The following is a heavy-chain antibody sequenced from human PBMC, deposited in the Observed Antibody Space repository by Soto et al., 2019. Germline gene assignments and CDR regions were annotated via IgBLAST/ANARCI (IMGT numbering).Heavy chain of an antibody. CDR2: ISGSGGST. CDR3: AKDRNDVAGLYDFWSGYLFDY. V-gene: IGHV3-23*01. D-gene: IGHD3-3*01. CDR1: GFTFSSYA. Sequence: GGSLRLSCAASGFTFSSYAMSWVRQAPGKGLEWVSAISGSGGSTYYADSVKGRFTISRDNSKNTLYLQMNSLRAEDTAVYYCAKDRNDVAGLYDFWSGYLFDYWGQGTLVTVSS. J-gene: IGHJ4*02.